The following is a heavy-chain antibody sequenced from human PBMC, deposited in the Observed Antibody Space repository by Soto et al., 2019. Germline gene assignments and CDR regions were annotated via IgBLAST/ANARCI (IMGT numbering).Heavy chain of an antibody. Sequence: QVQVVQSGVEVRRPGSSVKVSCKASGDTFKNCVISWVRQPPGQGLEWMGGIIPLFGTTDFAQRFQGRLTITTDESTTTAYMELSRLRSEDTATYYCAAELGFGKLSVVWGQGTTVIVS. J-gene: IGHJ6*02. V-gene: IGHV1-69*01. CDR1: GDTFKNCV. D-gene: IGHD3-10*01. CDR3: AAELGFGKLSVV. CDR2: IIPLFGTT.